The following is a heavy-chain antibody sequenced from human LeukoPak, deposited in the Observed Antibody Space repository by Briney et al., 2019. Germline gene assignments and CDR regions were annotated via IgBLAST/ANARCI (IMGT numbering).Heavy chain of an antibody. Sequence: VASVKVSCKASGGTFSSYAISWVRQAPGQGLEWMGRIIPILGIANYAQKFQGRVTITADKSTSTAYMELSSLRSEDTAVYYCASLSQGYDSSGYYFDYWGRGTLVTVSS. CDR3: ASLSQGYDSSGYYFDY. V-gene: IGHV1-69*04. CDR2: IIPILGIA. J-gene: IGHJ4*02. CDR1: GGTFSSYA. D-gene: IGHD3-22*01.